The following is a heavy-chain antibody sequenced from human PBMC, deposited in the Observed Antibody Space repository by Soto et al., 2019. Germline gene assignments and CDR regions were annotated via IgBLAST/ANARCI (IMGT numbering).Heavy chain of an antibody. Sequence: EVRLLESGGGLGQPRGSLRLSCAASGFSFRDYAMSWVRQAPGKGLEWVSTISGSLDSAFYADSVKGRFTISRDTSNNTLYLQMNSLRAEDTAVYFCAKDSGLPVFGGLIHALDFWGQGTLVTVSS. CDR1: GFSFRDYA. D-gene: IGHD3-3*01. CDR3: AKDSGLPVFGGLIHALDF. J-gene: IGHJ3*01. CDR2: ISGSLDSA. V-gene: IGHV3-23*01.